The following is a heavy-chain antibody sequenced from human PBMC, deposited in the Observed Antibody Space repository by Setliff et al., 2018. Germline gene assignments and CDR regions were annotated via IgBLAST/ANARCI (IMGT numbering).Heavy chain of an antibody. V-gene: IGHV4-59*01. CDR2: MYYSGTT. J-gene: IGHJ5*02. CDR1: GGSISGYY. Sequence: SETLSLTCTVSGGSISGYYWSWVRQPPGKGLEFIGYMYYSGTTNYNPSLKSRVTISLDTSRNQSSLKLKSVTAADTALYYCVRWVYDSGGSRFDPWGQGTLVTVSS. D-gene: IGHD3-22*01. CDR3: VRWVYDSGGSRFDP.